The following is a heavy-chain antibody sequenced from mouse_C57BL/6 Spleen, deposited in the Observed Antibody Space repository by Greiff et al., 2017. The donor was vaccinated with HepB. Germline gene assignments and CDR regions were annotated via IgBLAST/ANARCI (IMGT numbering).Heavy chain of an antibody. Sequence: EVKVVESEGGLVQPGSSMKLSCTASGFTFSDYYMAWVRQVPEKGLEWVANINYDGSSTYYLDSLKSRFIISRDNAKNILYLQMSSLKSEDTATYYCARDGYFDYWGQGTTLTVSS. V-gene: IGHV5-16*01. CDR1: GFTFSDYY. J-gene: IGHJ2*01. CDR3: ARDGYFDY. CDR2: INYDGSST.